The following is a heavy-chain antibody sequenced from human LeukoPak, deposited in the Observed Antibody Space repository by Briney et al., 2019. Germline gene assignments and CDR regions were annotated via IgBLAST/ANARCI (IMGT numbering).Heavy chain of an antibody. CDR3: ATAPRGGDYEDY. CDR2: IWYEGSNK. V-gene: IGHV3-33*01. CDR1: GFTFSNYG. Sequence: PGRSLRLSCAASGFTFSNYGMHWVRQAPGKGLEWVAVIWYEGSNKYYADSVKGRLTISRDNSKNTLYMQMNSLRVEDTAVYYCATAPRGGDYEDYWGQGTLVTVSS. D-gene: IGHD4-17*01. J-gene: IGHJ4*02.